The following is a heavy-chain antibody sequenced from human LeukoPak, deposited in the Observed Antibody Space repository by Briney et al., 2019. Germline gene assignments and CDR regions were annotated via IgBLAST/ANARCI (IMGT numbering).Heavy chain of an antibody. Sequence: SGTLSLTCGVSGGSITSTNWWSWVRQPPGQGLEWIGEISLTGRTNYNPSLIGRVIMSLDESRNQLSLTLTSVTTADTAMYYCTRESGPYCPFGYWGQGTLVVVPS. CDR2: ISLTGRT. D-gene: IGHD1-26*01. V-gene: IGHV4-4*02. CDR1: GGSITSTNW. J-gene: IGHJ4*02. CDR3: TRESGPYCPFGY.